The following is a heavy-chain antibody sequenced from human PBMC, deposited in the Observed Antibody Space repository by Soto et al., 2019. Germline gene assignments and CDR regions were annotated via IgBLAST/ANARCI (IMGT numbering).Heavy chain of an antibody. Sequence: GASAKVSCKAAGYTLTSYYMHWVRQAPGQGLEWRGIINPSGGSTSYAQKFQGRVTMTRDTSTSTVYMELSSLRSDDTAVYYCAVILLLGVSGQATTVTVSS. CDR2: INPSGGST. J-gene: IGHJ6*02. V-gene: IGHV1-46*01. CDR1: GYTLTSYY. D-gene: IGHD2-21*02. CDR3: AVILLLGV.